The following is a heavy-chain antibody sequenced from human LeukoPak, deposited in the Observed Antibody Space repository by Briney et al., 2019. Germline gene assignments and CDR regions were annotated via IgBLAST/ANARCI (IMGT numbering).Heavy chain of an antibody. V-gene: IGHV3-48*01. CDR2: ISSSSSTI. CDR1: GFTFSSYA. J-gene: IGHJ6*03. Sequence: SGGSLRLSCAASGFTFSSYAMSWVRQAPGKGLEWVSYISSSSSTIYYADSVKGRFTISRDNAKNSLYLQMNSLRAEDTAVYYCARDRQWLPSYYYYYYMDVWGKGTTVTVSS. D-gene: IGHD6-19*01. CDR3: ARDRQWLPSYYYYYYMDV.